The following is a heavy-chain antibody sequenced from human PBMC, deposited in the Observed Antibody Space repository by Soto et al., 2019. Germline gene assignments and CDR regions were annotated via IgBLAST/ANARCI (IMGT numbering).Heavy chain of an antibody. CDR3: AKDPYSSSSYGMDV. V-gene: IGHV3-30*18. CDR2: ISYDGSNK. Sequence: GGSLRLSCAASGFTFSSYGMHWVRQAPGKGLEWVAVISYDGSNKYYADSVKGRFTISRDNSKNTLYLQMNSLRAEDTAVYYCAKDPYSSSSYGMDVWGQGTTVTVSS. J-gene: IGHJ6*02. CDR1: GFTFSSYG. D-gene: IGHD6-6*01.